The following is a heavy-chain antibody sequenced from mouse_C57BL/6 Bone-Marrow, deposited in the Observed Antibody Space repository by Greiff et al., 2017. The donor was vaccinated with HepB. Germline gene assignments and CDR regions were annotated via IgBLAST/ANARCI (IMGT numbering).Heavy chain of an antibody. CDR1: EYEFPSHD. CDR3: ARRIYYDYAWFAY. J-gene: IGHJ3*01. Sequence: EVQWVESGGGLVQPGESLKLSCESNEYEFPSHDMSWVRKTPEKRLELVAAINSDGGSTYYPDTMKRRVIISRDNTKKTLDRQMSSLRSEDTALYYCARRIYYDYAWFAYWGQGTLVTVSA. D-gene: IGHD2-4*01. CDR2: INSDGGST. V-gene: IGHV5-2*01.